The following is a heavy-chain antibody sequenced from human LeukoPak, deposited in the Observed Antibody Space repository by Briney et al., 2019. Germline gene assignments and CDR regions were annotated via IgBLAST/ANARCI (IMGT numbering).Heavy chain of an antibody. D-gene: IGHD6-6*01. CDR3: AKDRTAARPYYFDY. J-gene: IGHJ4*02. CDR1: GFTFSSYA. CDR2: ISGSGGST. V-gene: IGHV3-23*01. Sequence: QSGGSLRLSCAASGFTFSSYAMSWVRQAPGKGLEWVSAISGSGGSTYYADSVKGRFTISRDNSKNTLYLQMNSLRAKDTAVYYCAKDRTAARPYYFDYWGQGTLVTVSS.